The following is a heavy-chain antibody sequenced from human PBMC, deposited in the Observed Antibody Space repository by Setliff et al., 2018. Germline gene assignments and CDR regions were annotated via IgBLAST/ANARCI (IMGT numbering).Heavy chain of an antibody. Sequence: GSLRLSCAASGFTFSDYYMSWIRQAPGKGLEWVSYISSSGSTIYYADSVKGRFTISRDNAKNSLYLQMNSLRAEDTAVYYCAKDHGSGGYYLSWGGDYYGMDVWGQGTTVTVSS. D-gene: IGHD3-10*01. CDR2: ISSSGSTI. CDR1: GFTFSDYY. J-gene: IGHJ6*02. V-gene: IGHV3-11*04. CDR3: AKDHGSGGYYLSWGGDYYGMDV.